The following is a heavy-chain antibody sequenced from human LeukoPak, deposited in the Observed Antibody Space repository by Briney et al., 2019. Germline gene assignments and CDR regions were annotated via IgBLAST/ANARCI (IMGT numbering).Heavy chain of an antibody. CDR3: AKDRSDNKTWYAGSH. D-gene: IGHD2-8*01. V-gene: IGHV3-23*01. CDR2: ISGSGGST. J-gene: IGHJ4*02. Sequence: GGSLRLSCAASGFTFSSYAMSWVRQAPGKGLEWVSVISGSGGSTYYADSVKGRFTISRDNSKNTLYLQMNSLRAEDTAVYYCAKDRSDNKTWYAGSHWGQGTLVTASS. CDR1: GFTFSSYA.